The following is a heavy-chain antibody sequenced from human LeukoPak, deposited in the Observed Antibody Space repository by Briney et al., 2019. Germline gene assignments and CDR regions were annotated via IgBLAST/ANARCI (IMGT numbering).Heavy chain of an antibody. D-gene: IGHD3-3*01. CDR1: GGSISSYY. CDR2: IYYSGST. Sequence: PSETLSLTCTVSGGSISSYYWSWIRQPPGKGLEWIGYIYYSGSTNYNPSLKSRVTISVDTSKNQFSLKLSSVTAADTAVYYCARVTDFSYYDFWSGYYYFDYWGQGTLVTVSS. CDR3: ARVTDFSYYDFWSGYYYFDY. V-gene: IGHV4-59*01. J-gene: IGHJ4*02.